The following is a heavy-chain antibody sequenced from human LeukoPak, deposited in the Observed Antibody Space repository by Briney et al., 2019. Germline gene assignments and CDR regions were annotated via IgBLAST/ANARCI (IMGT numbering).Heavy chain of an antibody. Sequence: GGSLRLSCAASGFTFSSYVMHWVRQAPGKGLEWVAIISYDGSNEYYADSVKGRFTISRDNSKNTLYLQMNSLRAADTAVYYCARAKQGNNLRGYGDYRRAGHIPLDYWGQGTLVTVSS. CDR3: ARAKQGNNLRGYGDYRRAGHIPLDY. J-gene: IGHJ4*02. CDR1: GFTFSSYV. V-gene: IGHV3-30*04. CDR2: ISYDGSNE. D-gene: IGHD4-17*01.